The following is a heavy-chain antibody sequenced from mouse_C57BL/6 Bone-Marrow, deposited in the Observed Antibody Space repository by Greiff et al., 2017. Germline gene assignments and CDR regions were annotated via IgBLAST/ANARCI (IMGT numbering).Heavy chain of an antibody. J-gene: IGHJ3*01. CDR3: ARWGGRAWFAY. Sequence: VQLQQSGPELVKPGASVKISCKASGYSFTGYYMNWVKQSPEKSLEWIGEINPSTGGTTYNQKFKAKATLTVDKSSSTAYMQLKSLTSEDSAVYYCARWGGRAWFAYWGQGTLVTVSA. V-gene: IGHV1-42*01. D-gene: IGHD3-3*01. CDR2: INPSTGGT. CDR1: GYSFTGYY.